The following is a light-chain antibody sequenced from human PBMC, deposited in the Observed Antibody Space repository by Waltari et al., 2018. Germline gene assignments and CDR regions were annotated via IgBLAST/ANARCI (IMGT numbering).Light chain of an antibody. CDR2: KDT. Sequence: SYELTQPPSVSVFPGQTARITCSGDALPNQYVYWSPQRPGQAPLLVTYKDTERPSGIPERVSGSTSGTTVTLTITGVQAEDEADYYCQSTDSSSTFYVFGPGTKVTVL. V-gene: IGLV3-25*03. CDR3: QSTDSSSTFYV. J-gene: IGLJ1*01. CDR1: ALPNQY.